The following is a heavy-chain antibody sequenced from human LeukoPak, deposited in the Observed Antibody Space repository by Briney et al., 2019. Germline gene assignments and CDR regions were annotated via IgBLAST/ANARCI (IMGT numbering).Heavy chain of an antibody. CDR1: GFTFSDYY. J-gene: IGHJ4*02. CDR3: ARDSSMQDFFDY. V-gene: IGHV3-11*04. D-gene: IGHD2-8*01. CDR2: ISSSGSTI. Sequence: GGSLRLSCAASGFTFSDYYMGWIRQAPGKGLEWVSYISSSGSTIYYADSVKGRFTISRDNAKNSLYLQMNSLRAEDTAVYYCARDSSMQDFFDYWGQGTLVTVSS.